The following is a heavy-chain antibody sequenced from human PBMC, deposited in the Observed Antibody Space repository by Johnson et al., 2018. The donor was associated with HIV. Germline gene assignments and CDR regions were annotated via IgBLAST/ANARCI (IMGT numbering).Heavy chain of an antibody. J-gene: IGHJ3*02. CDR3: FIAPDAFDI. CDR2: IKQDGSEK. Sequence: VQLVESGGGLVQPGGSLRLSCVGSGFTFSDYYMSWVRQAPGKGLEWVANIKQDGSEKYYVDSVKGRFTISRDNAKKSLYLQMNSLRAEDTAVYYCFIAPDAFDIWGQGTMVTVSS. CDR1: GFTFSDYY. V-gene: IGHV3-7*01. D-gene: IGHD6-13*01.